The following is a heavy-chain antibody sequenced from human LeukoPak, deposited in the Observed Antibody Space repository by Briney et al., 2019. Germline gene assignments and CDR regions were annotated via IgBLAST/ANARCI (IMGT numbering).Heavy chain of an antibody. J-gene: IGHJ4*02. CDR2: IYYSGST. D-gene: IGHD4-11*01. CDR1: GGSISSGGYY. CDR3: ARDRHDYSNYFDY. Sequence: SETLSLTCTVSGGSISSGGYYWSWIRQHPGKGLEWIGYIYYSGSTYYNPSLKSRVTISVDTSKNQFSLKLSSVTAADTAVYYCARDRHDYSNYFDYWGQGTLVTVSS. V-gene: IGHV4-31*03.